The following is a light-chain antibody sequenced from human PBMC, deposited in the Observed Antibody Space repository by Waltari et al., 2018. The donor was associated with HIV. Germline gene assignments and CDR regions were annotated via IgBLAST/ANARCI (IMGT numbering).Light chain of an antibody. CDR2: DVT. CDR1: SSDVGAYNY. Sequence: QSALTQPASVSGSPGQSITISCTGTSSDVGAYNYVSWCQQHPGKAPKLMIYDVTKRPSGVSNRFSGSKSANTASLTISGLQAEDEADYYCCSYAGSSTYVFGSGTKVTVL. CDR3: CSYAGSSTYV. J-gene: IGLJ1*01. V-gene: IGLV2-23*02.